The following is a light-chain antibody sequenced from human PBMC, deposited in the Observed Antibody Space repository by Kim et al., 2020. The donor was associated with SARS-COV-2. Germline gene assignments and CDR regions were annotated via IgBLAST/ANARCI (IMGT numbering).Light chain of an antibody. CDR1: SGHSSYA. CDR2: LNSDGSH. J-gene: IGLJ2*01. V-gene: IGLV4-69*01. Sequence: SVKPTCTLSSGHSSYAIAWHQQQPEKGPRYLMKLNSDGSHSKGDGIPDRFSGSSSGAERYLTISSLQSEDEADYYCQTWGTGTVVFGGGTQLTVL. CDR3: QTWGTGTVV.